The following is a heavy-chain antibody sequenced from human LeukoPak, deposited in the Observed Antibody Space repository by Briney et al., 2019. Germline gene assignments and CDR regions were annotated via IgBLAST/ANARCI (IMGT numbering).Heavy chain of an antibody. Sequence: GGSLRLSCAASGFTFRSFWMSWFRQAPGKGLEWVANIKEDGSERYYVDSVKGRFTISRDNAKNSLFLQMSSVRVDDTAVYYCASGRSGGDWGQGTLVTVSS. CDR3: ASGRSGGD. J-gene: IGHJ4*02. V-gene: IGHV3-7*01. CDR1: GFTFRSFW. D-gene: IGHD3-16*01. CDR2: IKEDGSER.